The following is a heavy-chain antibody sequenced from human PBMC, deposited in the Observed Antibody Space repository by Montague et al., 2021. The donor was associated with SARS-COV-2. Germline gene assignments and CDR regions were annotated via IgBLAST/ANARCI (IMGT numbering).Heavy chain of an antibody. D-gene: IGHD3-22*01. J-gene: IGHJ4*02. CDR1: GGSISSSSYY. V-gene: IGHV4-39*07. CDR2: IYYSGNT. Sequence: SETLSLTCTVSGGSISSSSYYWGWIRQPPGKGLEWIGSIYYSGNTYYNPSLKSRVTISADTSKNQFSLKLSSVTAADTAVYYCAREGGWLSRGSYYFDYWGQGTLVTVSS. CDR3: AREGGWLSRGSYYFDY.